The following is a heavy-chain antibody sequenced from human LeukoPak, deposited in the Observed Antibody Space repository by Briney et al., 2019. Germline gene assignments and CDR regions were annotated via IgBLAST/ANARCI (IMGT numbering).Heavy chain of an antibody. CDR3: AGDPYSATYLFDY. D-gene: IGHD1-26*01. J-gene: IGHJ4*02. V-gene: IGHV3-23*01. CDR1: GFTFSSYA. CDR2: ISGSGGGT. Sequence: GGSLRLSCAASGFTFSSYAMSWVRQAPGKGLEWVSGISGSGGGTYYADSVKGRFTISRDNSKNMLYLQMNSLRAEDTAVYYCAGDPYSATYLFDYWGQGTLVTVSS.